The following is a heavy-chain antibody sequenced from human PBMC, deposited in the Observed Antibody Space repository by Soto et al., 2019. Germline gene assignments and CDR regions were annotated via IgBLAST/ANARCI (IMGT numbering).Heavy chain of an antibody. Sequence: VVSLRLSFSASTVPLRRLLMSGVRPAPGRGLEWVSAISGSGYSTYYADSVKDRFTISRDNSKNTFYLHMNSLSAEDTAVYFCAKDGETDYYDSPGYYYPWGQRTVVNVYS. J-gene: IGHJ5*02. CDR3: AKDGETDYYDSPGYYYP. D-gene: IGHD3-22*01. CDR1: TVPLRRLL. CDR2: ISGSGYST. V-gene: IGHV3-23*01.